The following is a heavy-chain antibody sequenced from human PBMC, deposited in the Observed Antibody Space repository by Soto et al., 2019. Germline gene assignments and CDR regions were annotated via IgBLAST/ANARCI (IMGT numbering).Heavy chain of an antibody. CDR2: INYSGSP. CDR1: AGSISFDY. CDR3: ARLNSNYAKRSNWFDP. V-gene: IGHV4-59*01. J-gene: IGHJ5*02. Sequence: SETLSLTCTVSAGSISFDYWSWIRQPPGKGLECLGYINYSGSPSYNPSLKSRVTISIDTSENQFSLRLTSVTAADTAFYYCARLNSNYAKRSNWFDPLGQGILVTGS. D-gene: IGHD4-4*01.